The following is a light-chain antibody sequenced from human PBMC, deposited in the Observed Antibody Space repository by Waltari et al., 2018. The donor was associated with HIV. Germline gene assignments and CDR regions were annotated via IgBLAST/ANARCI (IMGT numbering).Light chain of an antibody. CDR3: VLYMGSGISV. V-gene: IGLV8-61*01. Sequence: QTVVTQGPSFSVSPGGTVTLTCGLSSGSVSTSYYPSWSQQTPGQAPRTLIYNTNTRSSGVPDRFSGSILGNKAALTIAGAQADDESDYYCVLYMGSGISVFGGGTKLTVL. J-gene: IGLJ3*02. CDR2: NTN. CDR1: SGSVSTSYY.